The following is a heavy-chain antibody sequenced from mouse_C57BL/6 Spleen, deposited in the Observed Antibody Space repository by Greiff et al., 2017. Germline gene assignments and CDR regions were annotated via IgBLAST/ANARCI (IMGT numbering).Heavy chain of an antibody. CDR2: INPGSGST. CDR3: AGYYSTYGNCAMED. Sequence: QVQLQQPGAELVKPGASVKMSCKASGYTFTSYWMPWVKQRPGQGLEWIGDINPGSGSTNYNEKFKSKATLTVDTSSSTAYMQLSSLTSEDSAVYYCAGYYSTYGNCAMEDWGKGATVTV. CDR1: GYTFTSYW. J-gene: IGHJ4*01. V-gene: IGHV1-55*01. D-gene: IGHD2-5*01.